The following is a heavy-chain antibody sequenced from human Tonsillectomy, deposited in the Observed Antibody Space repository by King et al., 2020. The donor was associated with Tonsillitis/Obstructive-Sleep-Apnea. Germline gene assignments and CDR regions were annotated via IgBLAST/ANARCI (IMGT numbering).Heavy chain of an antibody. Sequence: PLQESGPGLVKPSETLSLTCTVSGGSISSNSYYWGWIRQPPGKGLEWIGNIYYSGSTYYNPSLKNRVTISVDTSKNQFSLKLSSVTAADTAVYYCARVSSSWYVGYWGQGTLVTVSS. D-gene: IGHD6-13*01. CDR1: GGSISSNSYY. V-gene: IGHV4-39*01. CDR2: IYYSGST. J-gene: IGHJ4*02. CDR3: ARVSSSWYVGY.